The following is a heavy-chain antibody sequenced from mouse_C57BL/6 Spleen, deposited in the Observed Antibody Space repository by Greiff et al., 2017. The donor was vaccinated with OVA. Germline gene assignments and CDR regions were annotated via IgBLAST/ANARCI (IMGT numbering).Heavy chain of an antibody. CDR1: GFTFSSYA. J-gene: IGHJ4*01. V-gene: IGHV5-4*01. CDR3: AREVHLDY. CDR2: ISDGGSYT. Sequence: EVQRVESGGGLVKPGGSLKLSCAASGFTFSSYAMSWVRQTPEKRLEWVATISDGGSYTYYPDNVKGRFTISRDNAKNNLYLQMSHLKSEDTAMYYCAREVHLDYWGQGTSVTVSS.